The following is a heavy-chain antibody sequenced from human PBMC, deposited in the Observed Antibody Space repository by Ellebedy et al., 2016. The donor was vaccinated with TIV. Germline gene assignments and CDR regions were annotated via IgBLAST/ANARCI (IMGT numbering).Heavy chain of an antibody. CDR1: GLTFSSHA. CDR3: ARDPVGVGPAFDV. D-gene: IGHD4-23*01. V-gene: IGHV3-23*01. CDR2: ITESGGNT. Sequence: GESLKISCAASGLTFSSHAMSWVRQAPGKGLEWVSSITESGGNTYYADSVKGRFTISRDNSKDTLFLQMNSLRAEDTAIYICARDPVGVGPAFDVWGRGTMVTVSS. J-gene: IGHJ3*01.